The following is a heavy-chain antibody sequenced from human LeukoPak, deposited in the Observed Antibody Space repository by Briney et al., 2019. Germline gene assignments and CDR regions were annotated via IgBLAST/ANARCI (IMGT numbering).Heavy chain of an antibody. CDR2: IYHSGST. CDR3: ARQKAVAGPSDY. J-gene: IGHJ4*02. CDR1: GYSLSSGYY. V-gene: IGHV4-38-2*01. D-gene: IGHD6-19*01. Sequence: PSETLSLTCAVSGYSLSSGYYWGWIRQPPGKGLEWIGSIYHSGSTYYNPSLKSRVTISVDTSKNQFSLKLSSVTAADTAVYYCARQKAVAGPSDYWGQGTLVTVSS.